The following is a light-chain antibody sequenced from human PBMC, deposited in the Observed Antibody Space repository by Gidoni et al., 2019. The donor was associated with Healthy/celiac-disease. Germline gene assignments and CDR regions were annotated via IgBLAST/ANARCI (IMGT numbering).Light chain of an antibody. J-gene: IGKJ3*01. CDR1: QSVSSIY. V-gene: IGKV3-20*01. Sequence: EIVLTQSPGTLSLSPGERATLSCRASQSVSSIYLAWNQQKPGKAPRLLIYGASSRATGIPDRFSGSGSGTDFTLTISRLEPEDFAVYYCQQYGSSPFTFGPGTKVDIK. CDR2: GAS. CDR3: QQYGSSPFT.